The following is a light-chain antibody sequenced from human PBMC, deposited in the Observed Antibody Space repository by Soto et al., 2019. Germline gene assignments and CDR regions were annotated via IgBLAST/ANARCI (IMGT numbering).Light chain of an antibody. Sequence: QFALTQPASVSGYPGQSITISCTGTSTDIGRYDYVSWYQLHPGKAPKLMVFEVNYRPSGVSYRFSGSKSGNTASLTISGLQAEDEADYFCSSYSISTAYLFGTGTKVT. J-gene: IGLJ1*01. CDR1: STDIGRYDY. CDR2: EVN. V-gene: IGLV2-14*01. CDR3: SSYSISTAYL.